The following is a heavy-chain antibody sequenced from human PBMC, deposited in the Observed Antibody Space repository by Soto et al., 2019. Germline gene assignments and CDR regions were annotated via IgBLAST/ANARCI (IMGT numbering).Heavy chain of an antibody. J-gene: IGHJ4*02. Sequence: QLQLQESGSGLVKPSQTLSLTCAVYGGSISSGGYSWSWIRQPPGKGLEWIGYIYHSGSTYYNPSLKSRVTISVDRSKNQFSLKLSSVTAADTAVYYCAREVLYDSSGYYYFDYWGQGTLVTVSS. CDR1: GGSISSGGYS. D-gene: IGHD3-22*01. CDR3: AREVLYDSSGYYYFDY. V-gene: IGHV4-30-2*01. CDR2: IYHSGST.